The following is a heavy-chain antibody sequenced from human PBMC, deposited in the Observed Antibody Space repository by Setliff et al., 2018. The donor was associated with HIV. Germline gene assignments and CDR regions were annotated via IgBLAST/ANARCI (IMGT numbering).Heavy chain of an antibody. D-gene: IGHD5-12*01. CDR3: ARQGDGYRANDAYYDTGMDV. V-gene: IGHV4-61*09. Sequence: PSETLSLTCTVSGGSINSGSYYWNWIRQPAGKGLEWIGHIYASGSTNYNPSLKSRVTMSVDTSKNQFSLKLSSVTAADTAVYYCARQGDGYRANDAYYDTGMDVWGQGITVTVSS. CDR1: GGSINSGSYY. CDR2: IYASGST. J-gene: IGHJ6*02.